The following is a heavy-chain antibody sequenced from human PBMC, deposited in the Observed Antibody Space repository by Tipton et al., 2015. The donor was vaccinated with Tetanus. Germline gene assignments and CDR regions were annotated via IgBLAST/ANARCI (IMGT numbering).Heavy chain of an antibody. CDR2: SWYDGTDK. CDR1: GFIFSSYG. Sequence: SLRLSCAASGFIFSSYGIHWVRQAPGKGLEWVAASWYDGTDKYYADSVKGRFTISRDNSKNTLYLQMNSLSAEDTAVYYRAREADCSGGSCFSGDFDNWGQGTQVTVSS. D-gene: IGHD2-15*01. J-gene: IGHJ4*02. CDR3: AREADCSGGSCFSGDFDN. V-gene: IGHV3-33*01.